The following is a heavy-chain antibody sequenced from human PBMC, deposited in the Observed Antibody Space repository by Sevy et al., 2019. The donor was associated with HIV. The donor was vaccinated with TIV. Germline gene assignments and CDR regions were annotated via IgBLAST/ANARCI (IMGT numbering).Heavy chain of an antibody. CDR2: IMSKSDGGTT. Sequence: GGSLRLSCVASGFTFSYAWMSWVRQAPGKGLEWVGRIMSKSDGGTTDYAAPVKGRFTISSYDSKNTLYLQMNSLKIEDTAVYYCSTDPIIVLLVTDGMDVWGQGTTVTVSS. CDR1: GFTFSYAW. J-gene: IGHJ6*02. V-gene: IGHV3-15*01. CDR3: STDPIIVLLVTDGMDV. D-gene: IGHD2-8*02.